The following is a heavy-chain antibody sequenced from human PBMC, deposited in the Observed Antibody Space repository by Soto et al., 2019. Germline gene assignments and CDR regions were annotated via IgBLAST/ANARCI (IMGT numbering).Heavy chain of an antibody. CDR2: IYYSGST. Sequence: SETLSLTCTVSGGSISSGDYYWSWIRQPPGKGLEWIGYIYYSGSTYYNPSLKSRVTISVDTSKNQFSLKLSSVTAADTAVYYCALKRVVRGLSVFGRNYYYYGMDVWGQGTTVTVSS. V-gene: IGHV4-30-4*01. CDR3: ALKRVVRGLSVFGRNYYYYGMDV. D-gene: IGHD3-10*01. CDR1: GGSISSGDYY. J-gene: IGHJ6*02.